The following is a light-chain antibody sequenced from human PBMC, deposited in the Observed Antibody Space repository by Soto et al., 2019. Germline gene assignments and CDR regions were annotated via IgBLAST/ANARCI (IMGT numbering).Light chain of an antibody. V-gene: IGKV3-20*01. CDR3: QQSGGSRT. J-gene: IGKJ1*01. Sequence: EIVLTQSPGTLSLSPGERATLSCRASQSVSSSYLAWYQQKPGQAPRLLIYGASSRATGIPDRFSGSGSGTDFTLTISRLEPEDFAVYYCQQSGGSRTFGQGTMVDIK. CDR1: QSVSSSY. CDR2: GAS.